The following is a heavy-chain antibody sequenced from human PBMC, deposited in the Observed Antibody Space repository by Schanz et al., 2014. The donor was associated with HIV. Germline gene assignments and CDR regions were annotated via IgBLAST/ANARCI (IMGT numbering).Heavy chain of an antibody. D-gene: IGHD5-18*01. V-gene: IGHV3-23*04. Sequence: VQLVESGGGVVQPGRSLRLSCAASGITFSSYAMNWVRQAPGKGLEWVSSFTGSGSSTYYADSVKGRFTISRDNSKNTLFLQLNSLRAEDTAVYYCARGAGDTDWGRIWGQGTLVTVSS. CDR1: GITFSSYA. CDR3: ARGAGDTDWGRI. J-gene: IGHJ3*02. CDR2: FTGSGSST.